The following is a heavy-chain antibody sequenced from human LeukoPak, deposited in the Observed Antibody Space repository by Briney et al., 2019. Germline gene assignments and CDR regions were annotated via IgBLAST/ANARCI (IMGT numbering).Heavy chain of an antibody. CDR3: ARDRESYYDSSGYFPGYAFDI. J-gene: IGHJ3*02. CDR1: GGSISSGGYY. V-gene: IGHV4-31*03. CDR2: IYYSGST. D-gene: IGHD3-22*01. Sequence: PSETLSLTCTVSGGSISSGGYYWSWIRQHPGKSLEWIGYIYYSGSTYYNPSLKSRVTISVDTSKNQFSLELSSVTAADTAVYYCARDRESYYDSSGYFPGYAFDIWGQGTMVTVSS.